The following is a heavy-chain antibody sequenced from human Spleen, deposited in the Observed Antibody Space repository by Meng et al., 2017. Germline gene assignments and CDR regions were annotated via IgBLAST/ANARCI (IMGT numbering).Heavy chain of an antibody. J-gene: IGHJ5*02. CDR2: ISAYNGNT. D-gene: IGHD4-17*01. CDR1: GYTFTSYG. CDR3: AGGMTTVTMGWFDP. V-gene: IGHV1-18*01. Sequence: VQRVQSGADVKKPGASVKGSCKASGYTFTSYGISWVRQAPGQGLEWMGWISAYNGNTNYAQKLQGRVTMTTDTSTSTAYMELRSLRSDDTAVYYCAGGMTTVTMGWFDPWGQGTLVTVSS.